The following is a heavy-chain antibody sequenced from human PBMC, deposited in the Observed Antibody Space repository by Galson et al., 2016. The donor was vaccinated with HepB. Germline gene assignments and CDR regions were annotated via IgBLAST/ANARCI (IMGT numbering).Heavy chain of an antibody. J-gene: IGHJ3*01. CDR2: FSVYNGNT. CDR1: GYTFTNYG. CDR3: ARDVQYAFDL. Sequence: SVKVSCKASGYTFTNYGITWVRQAPGRDLEWMGWFSVYNGNTNYAEKLQDRVTLTTDTSTSTAFMELRSLRHDDTAVYYCARDVQYAFDLWGQGTVVSVSS. V-gene: IGHV1-18*01.